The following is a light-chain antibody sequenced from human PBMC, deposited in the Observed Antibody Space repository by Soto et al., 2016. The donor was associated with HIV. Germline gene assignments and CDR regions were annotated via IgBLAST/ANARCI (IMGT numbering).Light chain of an antibody. V-gene: IGKV1-5*03. CDR2: KAS. CDR1: QSISSW. CDR3: QQYNAYSPT. J-gene: IGKJ4*01. Sequence: DIQMTQSPSTLSASVGDRVTITCRASQSISSWLAWYQQKPGKAPILLIYKASSLESGVPSRFSGSGSGTEFTLTISSLQPDDFATYYCQQYNAYSPTFGRRDPRWRSN.